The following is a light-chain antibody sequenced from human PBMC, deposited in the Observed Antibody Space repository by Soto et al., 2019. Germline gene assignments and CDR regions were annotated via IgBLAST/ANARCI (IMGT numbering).Light chain of an antibody. Sequence: DIVLTQSPLSLRVTSGEPAAASFRSRLSLRHSNGNNYLHWYLQKKGQSPQLLIYLGSNRDSGVPGRFSGSGSGTDCTLKISRVEAEDVWVYYCMQDVELPFTFGGGTKVDI. J-gene: IGKJ4*01. V-gene: IGKV2-28*01. CDR1: LSLRHSNGNNY. CDR2: LGS. CDR3: MQDVELPFT.